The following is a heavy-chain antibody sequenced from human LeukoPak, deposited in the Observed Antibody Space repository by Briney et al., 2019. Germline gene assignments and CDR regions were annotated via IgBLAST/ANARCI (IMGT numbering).Heavy chain of an antibody. V-gene: IGHV4-39*07. D-gene: IGHD6-13*01. CDR3: ARASSSWYCNDAFDI. Sequence: SETLSLTCTVSGGSISSSSYYWGWIRQPPGKGLEWIGSIYYSGSTYYNPSLKSRVTISVDTSKNQFSLKLSSVTAADTAVYYCARASSSWYCNDAFDIWGQGTMVTVSS. J-gene: IGHJ3*02. CDR2: IYYSGST. CDR1: GGSISSSSYY.